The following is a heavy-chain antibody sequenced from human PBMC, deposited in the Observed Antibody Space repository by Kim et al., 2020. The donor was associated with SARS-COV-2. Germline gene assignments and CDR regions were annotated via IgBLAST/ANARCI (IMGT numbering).Heavy chain of an antibody. Sequence: YSAAAVNGRFTIPRDNSRNTLYLQMNNLRAEDTAVYYCAKDRLGEYYFDYWGQGTLVTVSS. J-gene: IGHJ4*02. CDR3: AKDRLGEYYFDY. V-gene: IGHV3-23*01. D-gene: IGHD3-9*01.